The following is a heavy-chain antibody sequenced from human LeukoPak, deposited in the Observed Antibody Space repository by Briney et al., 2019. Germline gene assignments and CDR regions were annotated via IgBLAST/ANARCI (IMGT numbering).Heavy chain of an antibody. CDR2: INPSGGST. V-gene: IGHV1-46*01. CDR1: GYTFTGYY. CDR3: ARETSSAEYFQH. Sequence: GASVKVSCKASGYTFTGYYMHWVRQAPGQGLEWMGIINPSGGSTSYAQKFQGRVTMTRDTSTSTVYMELSSLRSEDTAVYYCARETSSAEYFQHWGQGTLVTVSS. J-gene: IGHJ1*01.